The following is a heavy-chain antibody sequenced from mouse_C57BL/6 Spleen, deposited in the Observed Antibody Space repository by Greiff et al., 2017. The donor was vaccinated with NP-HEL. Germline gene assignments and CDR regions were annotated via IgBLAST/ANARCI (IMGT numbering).Heavy chain of an antibody. J-gene: IGHJ1*03. D-gene: IGHD1-1*01. CDR3: ARGGTVVAGDYWYFDV. CDR2: ISDGGSYT. Sequence: EVQVVESGGGLVKPGGSLKLSCAASGFTFSSYAMSWVRQTPEKRLEWVATISDGGSYTYYPDNVKGRFTISRDNAKNNLYLQMSHLKSEDTAMYYCARGGTVVAGDYWYFDVWGTGTTVTVSS. V-gene: IGHV5-4*01. CDR1: GFTFSSYA.